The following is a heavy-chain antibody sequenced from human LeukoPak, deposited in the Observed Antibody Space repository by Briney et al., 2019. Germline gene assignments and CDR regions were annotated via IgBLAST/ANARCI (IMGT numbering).Heavy chain of an antibody. CDR3: AGGRGRGYNHANYYTNWFDP. V-gene: IGHV4-31*03. D-gene: IGHD3-22*01. Sequence: SETLSLTCTVSGGSIGTDAYYWTWIRQHPGKGLEWIGYIYYSGSAYYIPSLKSRVTMSVDTSKNQFSLQLSSVTAADTAVYYCAGGRGRGYNHANYYTNWFDPWGQGTLVTVSS. J-gene: IGHJ5*02. CDR2: IYYSGSA. CDR1: GGSIGTDAYY.